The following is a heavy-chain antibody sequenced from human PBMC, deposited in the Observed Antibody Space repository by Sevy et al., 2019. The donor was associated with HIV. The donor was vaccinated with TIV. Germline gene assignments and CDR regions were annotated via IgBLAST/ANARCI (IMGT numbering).Heavy chain of an antibody. Sequence: GGSLRLSCAASGLTFSAYWMNWVRQAPGKGLEWVANIEGDGSDKHYVDSVEGRFTISRDNGKNLLYLQMNSLRVEDTAVYYCAHETIGRFDSWGQGTLVTVSS. D-gene: IGHD3-16*01. CDR1: GLTFSAYW. J-gene: IGHJ4*02. CDR2: IEGDGSDK. CDR3: AHETIGRFDS. V-gene: IGHV3-7*01.